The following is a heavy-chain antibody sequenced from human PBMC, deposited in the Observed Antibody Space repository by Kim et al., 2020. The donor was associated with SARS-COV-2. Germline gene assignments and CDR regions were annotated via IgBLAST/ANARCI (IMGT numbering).Heavy chain of an antibody. CDR1: GFTFTIYA. V-gene: IGHV3-23*01. Sequence: GGSLRLSCAASGFTFTIYAMSWVRQPPGRGLEWISAIGTIRGNTYDADSVRGRFTISRDNSKNTFYLQMNSLRAEDTAVYYCSNELPEVNDAFQLWGRG. CDR2: IGTIRGNT. D-gene: IGHD1-1*01. CDR3: SNELPEVNDAFQL. J-gene: IGHJ3*01.